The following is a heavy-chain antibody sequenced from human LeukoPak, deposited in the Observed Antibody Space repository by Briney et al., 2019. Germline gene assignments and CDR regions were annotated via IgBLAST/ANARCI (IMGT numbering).Heavy chain of an antibody. D-gene: IGHD2-21*02. CDR1: GFTFSDYY. V-gene: IGHV3-11*01. Sequence: GGSLRLSCAASGFTFSDYYMSWIRQAPGKGLEWVSSISGSGNTIYYADSVKGRFTISRDNARNSLYLQTNSVRAEDTAVYYCARDQPLYCGGDCYSDYWGQGTLVTVSS. CDR3: ARDQPLYCGGDCYSDY. CDR2: ISGSGNTI. J-gene: IGHJ4*02.